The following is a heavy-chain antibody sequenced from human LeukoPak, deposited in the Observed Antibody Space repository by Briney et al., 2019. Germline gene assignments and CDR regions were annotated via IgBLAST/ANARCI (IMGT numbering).Heavy chain of an antibody. Sequence: GGSLRLSCAASGFTFSTYAMSSVRQAPGKGLEWVSSISGSGGSTYYADSVKGRFTISRDNSKNTLYLQMNSLRAEDTAIYYCAKDHVLLDYWGQGTLVTVSS. CDR1: GFTFSTYA. V-gene: IGHV3-23*01. CDR2: ISGSGGST. J-gene: IGHJ4*02. CDR3: AKDHVLLDY.